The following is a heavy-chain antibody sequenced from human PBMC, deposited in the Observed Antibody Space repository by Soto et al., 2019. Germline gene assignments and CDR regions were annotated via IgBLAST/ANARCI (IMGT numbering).Heavy chain of an antibody. CDR1: GGTLNKHA. CDR3: VRVRAVAGINDEAFDL. D-gene: IGHD6-19*01. CDR2: VIPMFGIP. Sequence: QVQLVQSGAEVKKPGSSVKVSCKASGGTLNKHAITWVRRAPGQGLEWLGGVIPMFGIPNYPQKFQGRVIITADDSTNTSHMELSSLTSDDTAVYDCVRVRAVAGINDEAFDLWGQGTMVTVSS. V-gene: IGHV1-69*01. J-gene: IGHJ3*01.